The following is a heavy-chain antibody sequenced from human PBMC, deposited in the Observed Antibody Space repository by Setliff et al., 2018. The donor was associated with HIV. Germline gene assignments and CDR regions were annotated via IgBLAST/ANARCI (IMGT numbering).Heavy chain of an antibody. V-gene: IGHV4-38-2*02. CDR3: ARDPVITMMVGPRFYFDY. CDR1: GYSISSVYY. D-gene: IGHD3-22*01. J-gene: IGHJ4*02. CDR2: IYHSGST. Sequence: SETLSLTCAVSGYSISSVYYWGWIRQPPGKGLEWIGSIYHSGSTYYNPSLKSRVTISVDTSKNQFSLKLSSVTAADTAVYYCARDPVITMMVGPRFYFDYWGQGTLVTVSS.